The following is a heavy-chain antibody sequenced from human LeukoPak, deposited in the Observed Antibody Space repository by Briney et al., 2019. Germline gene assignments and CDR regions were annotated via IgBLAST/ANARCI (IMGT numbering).Heavy chain of an antibody. J-gene: IGHJ4*02. Sequence: ASVKVSCKASGGTFSSYAISWVRQAPGQGLEWMGWISAYNGNTNYAQKLQGRVTMTTDTSTSTAYMELRSLRSDDTAVYYCARVPQDYYDSSGKFDYWGQGTLVTVSS. CDR1: GGTFSSYA. V-gene: IGHV1-18*01. D-gene: IGHD3-22*01. CDR3: ARVPQDYYDSSGKFDY. CDR2: ISAYNGNT.